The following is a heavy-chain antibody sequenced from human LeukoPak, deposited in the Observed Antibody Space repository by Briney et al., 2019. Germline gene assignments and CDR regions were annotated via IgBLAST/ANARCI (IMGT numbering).Heavy chain of an antibody. CDR1: GGSFSGYY. D-gene: IGHD5-18*01. V-gene: IGHV4-34*01. CDR3: ARDQGYSYGHYFDY. J-gene: IGHJ4*02. Sequence: SETLPLTCAVYGGSFSGYYWSWIRQPPGKGLEWIGEINHSGSTNYNPSLKSRVTISVDTSKNQFSLKLNSVTAADTAFYYCARDQGYSYGHYFDYWGQGTLVTVSS. CDR2: INHSGST.